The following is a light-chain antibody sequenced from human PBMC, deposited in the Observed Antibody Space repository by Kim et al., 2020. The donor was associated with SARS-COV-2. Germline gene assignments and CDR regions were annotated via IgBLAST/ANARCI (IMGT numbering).Light chain of an antibody. J-gene: IGKJ2*01. CDR3: QQYHNWPFN. Sequence: VSTGERATRSCRASQSISINLAWYQQKPGQSPRILVFGASTRATDVPARFSGSGSGVDFTLTISSLQSEDFAVYYCQQYHNWPFNFGQGTKLEI. CDR1: QSISIN. CDR2: GAS. V-gene: IGKV3-15*01.